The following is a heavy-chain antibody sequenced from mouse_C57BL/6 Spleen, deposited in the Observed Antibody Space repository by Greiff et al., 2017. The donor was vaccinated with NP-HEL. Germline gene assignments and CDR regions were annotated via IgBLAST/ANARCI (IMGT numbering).Heavy chain of an antibody. CDR3: ARPLYGSKDYYAMDY. V-gene: IGHV14-3*01. D-gene: IGHD1-1*01. Sequence: VQLKESVAELVRPGASVKLSCTASGFNIKNTYMHWVKQRPEQGLEWIGRIDPANGNTKYAPKFQGKATITADTSSNTAYLQLSSLTSEDTAIYYCARPLYGSKDYYAMDYWGQGTSVTVSS. CDR2: IDPANGNT. CDR1: GFNIKNTY. J-gene: IGHJ4*01.